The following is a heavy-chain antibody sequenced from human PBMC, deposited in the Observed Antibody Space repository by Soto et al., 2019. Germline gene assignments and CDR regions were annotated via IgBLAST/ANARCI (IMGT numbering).Heavy chain of an antibody. V-gene: IGHV4-34*01. J-gene: IGHJ4*02. CDR2: INHSGST. D-gene: IGHD1-7*01. CDR3: ARDGGITGTPGAFDY. CDR1: GGSFSGYY. Sequence: PSETLSLTCAVYGGSFSGYYWSWIRQPPGKGLEWIGEINHSGSTNYNPSLKSRVTISVDTSKNQFSLKLSSVTAADTAVYYCARDGGITGTPGAFDYWGQGTLVTVSS.